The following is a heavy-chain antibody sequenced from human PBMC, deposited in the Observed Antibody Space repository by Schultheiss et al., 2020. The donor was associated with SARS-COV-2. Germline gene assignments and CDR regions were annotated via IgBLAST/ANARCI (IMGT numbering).Heavy chain of an antibody. CDR1: GFTFSSYD. V-gene: IGHV3-48*01. J-gene: IGHJ4*02. CDR2: ISSSSSTI. D-gene: IGHD6-19*01. Sequence: GGSLRLSCAASGFTFSSYDMHWVRQAPGKGLEWVSSISSSSSTIYYADSVKGRFTISRDNAKNSLYLQMNSLRAEDTAVYYCARDASSGCDYWGQGTLVTVSS. CDR3: ARDASSGCDY.